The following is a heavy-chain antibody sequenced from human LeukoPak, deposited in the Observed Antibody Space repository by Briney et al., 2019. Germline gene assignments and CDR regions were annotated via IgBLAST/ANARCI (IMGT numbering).Heavy chain of an antibody. Sequence: GGSLRLSCAASGFTFSSYAMSWVRQAPGKGLEWVSGIRSSGGSTYYADSVKGRFTISRDNSKNTLYLQMNSLRAEDTAVYYCAKDRNYYGSGSEDRGQGTLVTVSS. D-gene: IGHD3-10*01. CDR3: AKDRNYYGSGSED. J-gene: IGHJ4*02. CDR1: GFTFSSYA. CDR2: IRSSGGST. V-gene: IGHV3-23*01.